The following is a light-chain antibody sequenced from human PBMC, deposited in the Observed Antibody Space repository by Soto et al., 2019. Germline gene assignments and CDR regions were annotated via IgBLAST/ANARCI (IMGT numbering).Light chain of an antibody. CDR2: GNA. CDR3: ATWDTSLNAGL. V-gene: IGLV1-51*01. CDR1: NSNIGTNF. J-gene: IGLJ7*01. Sequence: QSVLTQAPSVSAPPGQTVTISCSGSNSNIGTNFVSWYQQLPGTTPKLLIHGNANRPSGIPDRFSASKSGASATLVIAGLQPGDEATYYCATWDTSLNAGLFGGGTQLTVL.